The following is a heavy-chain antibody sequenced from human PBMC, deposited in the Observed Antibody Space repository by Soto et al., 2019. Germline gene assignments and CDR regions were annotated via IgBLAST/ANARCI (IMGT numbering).Heavy chain of an antibody. CDR3: ARESLGYCSSTSCYFDY. CDR1: GYTFTSYA. D-gene: IGHD2-2*01. V-gene: IGHV1-2*04. J-gene: IGHJ4*02. Sequence: GASVKVSCKASGYTFTSYAMHWVRQAPGQRLEWMGWINANSGSTNYAQKFQGWVTMTRDTSISTAYMELSRLRSDDTAVYYCARESLGYCSSTSCYFDYWGQGTLVTVSS. CDR2: INANSGST.